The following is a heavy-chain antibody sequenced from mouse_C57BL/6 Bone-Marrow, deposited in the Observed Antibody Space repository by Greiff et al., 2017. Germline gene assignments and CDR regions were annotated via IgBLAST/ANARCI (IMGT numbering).Heavy chain of an antibody. CDR3: AGGDY. V-gene: IGHV1-50*01. CDR1: GYTFTSYW. CDR2: IDPSDSYT. J-gene: IGHJ4*01. Sequence: QVQLQQPGAELVKPGASVKLSCKASGYTFTSYWMQWVKQRPGQGLEWIGEIDPSDSYTNYNQKFKGKATFTVDTSSSTAYMQLSSLTSEDSAVYYCAGGDYWGQGTSVTVSS.